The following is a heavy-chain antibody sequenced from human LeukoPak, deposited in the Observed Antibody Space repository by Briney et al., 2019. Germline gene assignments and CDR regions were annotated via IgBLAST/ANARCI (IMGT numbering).Heavy chain of an antibody. D-gene: IGHD6-19*01. J-gene: IGHJ3*02. Sequence: GGSLRLSCAASGFTFSSYSMNWVRQAPGKGLEWVAYISSSISVIYYADSVKGRFTISRDNAKNSLYLQMNSLRDEDTAVYYCARDQYSGHWYYALDIWGQGTMVTVSS. V-gene: IGHV3-48*02. CDR3: ARDQYSGHWYYALDI. CDR2: ISSSISVI. CDR1: GFTFSSYS.